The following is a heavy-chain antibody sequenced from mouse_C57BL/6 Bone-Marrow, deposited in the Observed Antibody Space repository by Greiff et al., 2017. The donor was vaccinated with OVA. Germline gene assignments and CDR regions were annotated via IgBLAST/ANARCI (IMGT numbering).Heavy chain of an antibody. V-gene: IGHV1-5*01. Sequence: EVKLQESGTVLARPGASVKMSCKTSGYTFTSYWMHWVKQRPGQGLEWIGAIYPGNSDTSYNQKFKGKAKLTAVTSASTAYMELSSLTNEDSAVYDCKRSRFLPYWYFDVWGTGTTVTGSS. CDR2: IYPGNSDT. CDR1: GYTFTSYW. CDR3: KRSRFLPYWYFDV. D-gene: IGHD2-10*01. J-gene: IGHJ1*03.